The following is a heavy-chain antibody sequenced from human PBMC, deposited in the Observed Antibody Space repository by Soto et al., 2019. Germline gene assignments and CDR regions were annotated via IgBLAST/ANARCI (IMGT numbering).Heavy chain of an antibody. J-gene: IGHJ4*02. CDR3: ARDPNLPGTHDY. V-gene: IGHV1-18*01. Sequence: ASVKVSCKASGYTFPSYGISWVRQAPGQGLEWMGWISAYNGNTNYAQKLQGRVTMTTDTSTSTAYMELRSLRSDDTAVYYCARDPNLPGTHDYWGQGTLVTVSS. CDR2: ISAYNGNT. D-gene: IGHD1-1*01. CDR1: GYTFPSYG.